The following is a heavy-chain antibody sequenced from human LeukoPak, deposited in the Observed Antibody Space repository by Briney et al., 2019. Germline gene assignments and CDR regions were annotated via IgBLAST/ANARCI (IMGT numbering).Heavy chain of an antibody. V-gene: IGHV1-18*01. Sequence: GASVKVSCKASGYTFTSYGISWVRQAPGQGLEWMGWISTYNGNTNYAQKLQDRDTMTTDTSTNTASMELRSLRSDDTAVYYCARSGYCGGDCYDYWGQGTLVTVSS. CDR2: ISTYNGNT. J-gene: IGHJ4*02. CDR1: GYTFTSYG. CDR3: ARSGYCGGDCYDY. D-gene: IGHD2-21*01.